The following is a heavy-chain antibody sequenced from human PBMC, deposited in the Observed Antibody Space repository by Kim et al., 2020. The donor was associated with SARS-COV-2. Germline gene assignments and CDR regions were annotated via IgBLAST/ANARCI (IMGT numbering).Heavy chain of an antibody. Sequence: SVNVSCNTSGFPSTTSAVQWVRQARGQPLEWIGWIVIGSGFTSYAQKFRERVTIANDMSTRTVYMELRSLRSEDTAVYYCAADSTARFSSAWIDAFYIW. D-gene: IGHD3-22*01. CDR2: IVIGSGFT. V-gene: IGHV1-58*01. J-gene: IGHJ3*02. CDR1: GFPSTTSA. CDR3: AADSTARFSSAWIDAFYI.